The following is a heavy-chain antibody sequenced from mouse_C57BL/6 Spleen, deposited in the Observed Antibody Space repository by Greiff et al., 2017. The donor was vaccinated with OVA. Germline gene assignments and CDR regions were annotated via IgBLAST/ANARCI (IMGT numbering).Heavy chain of an antibody. V-gene: IGHV2-9-1*01. CDR2: IWTGGGT. Sequence: VQLQQSGPGLVAPSQCLSITCTVSGFSFTSYAISWVRQPPGKGLEWLGVIWTGGGTNYNSALKSRLSISKDNSKSQVFLKMNSLQTDDTARYYFARNGYYYGSSYSLDYWGQGTTLTVSS. D-gene: IGHD1-1*01. CDR1: GFSFTSYA. J-gene: IGHJ2*01. CDR3: ARNGYYYGSSYSLDY.